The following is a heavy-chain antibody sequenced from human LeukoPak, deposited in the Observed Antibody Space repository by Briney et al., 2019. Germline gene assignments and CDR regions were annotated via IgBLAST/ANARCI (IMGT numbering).Heavy chain of an antibody. D-gene: IGHD5-12*01. V-gene: IGHV4-59*01. J-gene: IGHJ4*02. CDR3: ARFLYSGYDLFDY. Sequence: SETLSLTCAIYGGSFSGYYWSWIRQPPGKGLEWIGYIYYSGSTNYNPSLKSRVTISVDTSKNQFSLKLSSVTAADTAVYYCARFLYSGYDLFDYWGQGTLVTVSS. CDR1: GGSFSGYY. CDR2: IYYSGST.